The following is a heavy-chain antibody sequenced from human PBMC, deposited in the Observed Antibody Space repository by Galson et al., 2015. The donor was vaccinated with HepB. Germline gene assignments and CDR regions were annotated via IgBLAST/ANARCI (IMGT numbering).Heavy chain of an antibody. CDR1: GGSISSSSYY. V-gene: IGHV4-39*01. CDR3: ARQGQKDTAMVEVVYYYYMDV. J-gene: IGHJ6*03. D-gene: IGHD5-18*01. Sequence: TLSLTCTVSGGSISSSSYYWGWIRQPPGKGLEWIGSIYYSGSTYYNPSLKSRVTISVDTSKNQFSLKLSSVTAADTAVYYCARQGQKDTAMVEVVYYYYMDVWGKGTTVTVSS. CDR2: IYYSGST.